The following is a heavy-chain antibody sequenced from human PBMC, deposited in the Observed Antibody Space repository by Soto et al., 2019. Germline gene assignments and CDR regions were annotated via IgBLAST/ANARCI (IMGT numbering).Heavy chain of an antibody. CDR3: ATEYRDSSGHDHYFDY. CDR1: GATFKTYG. CDR2: ISSDGGNK. V-gene: IGHV3-30*03. D-gene: IGHD3-22*01. Sequence: GGSLRLSCAASGATFKTYGMHWVRQAPGKGLEWVAVISSDGGNKYYADSVKGRFTISRDNSNNTLYLQMNSLRDEDTAVYYCATEYRDSSGHDHYFDYSGKGSLFTVSS. J-gene: IGHJ4*02.